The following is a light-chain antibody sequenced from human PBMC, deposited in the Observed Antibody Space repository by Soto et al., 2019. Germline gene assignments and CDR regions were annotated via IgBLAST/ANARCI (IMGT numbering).Light chain of an antibody. CDR3: HLYMTYPPGHT. Sequence: EIVLTQSPGTLSLSPGERATLSCRASQSISSDYLAWYQQQHGRAPRLLIYDASSRATGIPDSFSGSGSGTDFTLTISRMEPEDFEVYYCHLYMTYPPGHTIGQGSKLEIK. J-gene: IGKJ2*01. CDR2: DAS. V-gene: IGKV3-20*01. CDR1: QSISSDY.